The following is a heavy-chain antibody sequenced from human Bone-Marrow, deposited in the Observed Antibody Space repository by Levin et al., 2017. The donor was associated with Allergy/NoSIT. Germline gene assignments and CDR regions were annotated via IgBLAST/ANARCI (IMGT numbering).Heavy chain of an antibody. D-gene: IGHD3-9*01. CDR1: IGSISNSNYY. Sequence: SQTLSLTCTVSIGSISNSNYYWAWIRQPPGKGLEWIGNIFYRGSTYYNLSLKSRVTMSVDTSKNQFSLNLSSVTAADTAVYYCVSFDILIQDAFDMWGQGTLVTVSS. CDR3: VSFDILIQDAFDM. V-gene: IGHV4-39*01. J-gene: IGHJ3*02. CDR2: IFYRGST.